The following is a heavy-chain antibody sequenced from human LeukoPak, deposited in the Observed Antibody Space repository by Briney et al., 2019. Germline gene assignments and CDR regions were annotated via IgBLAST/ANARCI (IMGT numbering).Heavy chain of an antibody. CDR1: GFTFSSYG. CDR3: ARDLSVGATVDAFDI. J-gene: IGHJ3*02. V-gene: IGHV3-33*01. D-gene: IGHD1-26*01. Sequence: GGSLRLSCAASGFTFSSYGMHWVRQAPGKGLEWVAVIWYDGSNKYYADSVKGRFTISRDNSKNTLYLQMNSLRAEDTAVYYCARDLSVGATVDAFDIWGQGTMVTVSS. CDR2: IWYDGSNK.